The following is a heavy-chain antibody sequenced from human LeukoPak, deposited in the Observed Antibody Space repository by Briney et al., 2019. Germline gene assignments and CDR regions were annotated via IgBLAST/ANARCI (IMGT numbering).Heavy chain of an antibody. V-gene: IGHV1-2*04. CDR1: GYSFNDCY. D-gene: IGHD3-10*01. CDR2: INPNSGVT. CDR3: ARMGDSGSYGFDI. Sequence: ASVKVSCKASGYSFNDCYLHWVRQAPGQGLEWMAWINPNSGVTNYAQKFQGWVTMTRDTSISTAYMELSRLTSDDTAVYYCARMGDSGSYGFDIWGQGTMVTVSS. J-gene: IGHJ3*02.